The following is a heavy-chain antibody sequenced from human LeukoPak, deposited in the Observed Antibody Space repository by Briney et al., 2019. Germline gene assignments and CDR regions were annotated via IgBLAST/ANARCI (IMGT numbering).Heavy chain of an antibody. CDR2: ISGGSNNI. Sequence: PGGSLRLSCAASGFTFSSYAMNWVRQAPRKGLEWVSSISGGSNNINYAGSVKGRFTTSRDNSQNTLYLQMNSLRADDTAVYYCAKDQGTAIFGMIIPDWYFDLWGRGTLVTVSS. CDR3: AKDQGTAIFGMIIPDWYFDL. V-gene: IGHV3-23*01. D-gene: IGHD3-3*01. J-gene: IGHJ2*01. CDR1: GFTFSSYA.